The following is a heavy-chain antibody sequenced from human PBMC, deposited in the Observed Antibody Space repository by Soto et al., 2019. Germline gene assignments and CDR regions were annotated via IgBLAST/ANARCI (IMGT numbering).Heavy chain of an antibody. J-gene: IGHJ5*02. CDR2: IKSDGSST. V-gene: IGHV3-74*03. CDR3: ARFYGFGEGTWSEP. CDR1: GFAFSTYW. Sequence: GGSLRLSCAASGFAFSTYWMHWFRQVPGKGLVWVSRIKSDGSSTTYADSVKGRFTISRDNAKKTLYLQMNNLRVEDTAVYYCARFYGFGEGTWSEPWGQGTLVTVSS. D-gene: IGHD3-10*01.